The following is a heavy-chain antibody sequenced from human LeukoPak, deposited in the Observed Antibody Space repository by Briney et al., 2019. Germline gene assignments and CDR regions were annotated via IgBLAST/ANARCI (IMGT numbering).Heavy chain of an antibody. J-gene: IGHJ6*03. CDR2: IYYSGST. CDR1: GGSISSYY. Sequence: SETLSLTCTVSGGSISSYYWSWIRQPPGKGLEWIGYIYYSGSTNYNPSLKSRVTISVDTSKNRFSLKLSSVTAADMAVYYCARDSPAPVATDYYYYIDVWGKGTTVTVSS. V-gene: IGHV4-59*01. CDR3: ARDSPAPVATDYYYYIDV. D-gene: IGHD5-12*01.